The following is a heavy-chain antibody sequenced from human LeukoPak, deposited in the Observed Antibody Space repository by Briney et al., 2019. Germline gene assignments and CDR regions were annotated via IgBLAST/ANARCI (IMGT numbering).Heavy chain of an antibody. CDR2: IYYSGST. D-gene: IGHD5-24*01. Sequence: SQTLSLTCTVSGGSISSGGYYWSWIRPHPGKGLEWIGYIYYSGSTYYNPSLKSRVTISVDTSKDQFSLKLSSVTAADTAVYYCARVRRDGYNYYFDYWGQGTLVTVSS. CDR1: GGSISSGGYY. V-gene: IGHV4-31*03. J-gene: IGHJ4*02. CDR3: ARVRRDGYNYYFDY.